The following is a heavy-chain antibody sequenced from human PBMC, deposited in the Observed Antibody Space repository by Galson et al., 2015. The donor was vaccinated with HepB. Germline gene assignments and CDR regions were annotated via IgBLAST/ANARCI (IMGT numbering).Heavy chain of an antibody. V-gene: IGHV6-1*01. J-gene: IGHJ5*02. CDR1: GDSVSSNSAA. CDR2: TYYRSKWYN. CDR3: ARATADTEWIGP. D-gene: IGHD2-15*01. Sequence: CAISGDSVSSNSAAWNWVRQSPSRGLEWLGRTYYRSKWYNDYAVSVKSRISVNPDTSKNQFSLQLNSVTPEDTAVYYCARATADTEWIGPWGQGTLVTVSS.